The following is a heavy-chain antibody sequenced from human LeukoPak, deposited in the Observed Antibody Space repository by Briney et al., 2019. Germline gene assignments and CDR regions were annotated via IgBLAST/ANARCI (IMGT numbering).Heavy chain of an antibody. V-gene: IGHV1-8*01. CDR2: MNPNSGNT. CDR3: ARPRHDILTGFDY. J-gene: IGHJ4*02. CDR1: GYTFTSND. D-gene: IGHD3-9*01. Sequence: ASVKVSCKASGYTFTSNDLNWVRQAPGQGLEWMGWMNPNSGNTGYAQKLQGRVTMTTDTSTSTAYMELRSLRSDDTAVYYCARPRHDILTGFDYWGQGTLVTVSS.